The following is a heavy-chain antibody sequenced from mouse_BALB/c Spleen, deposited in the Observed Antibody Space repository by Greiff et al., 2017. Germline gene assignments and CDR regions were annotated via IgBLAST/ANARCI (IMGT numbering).Heavy chain of an antibody. CDR1: GYAFSSSW. Sequence: QVQLQQSGPELVKPGASVKISCKASGYAFSSSWMNWVKQRPGQGLEWIGRIYPGDGDTNYNGKFKGKATLTADKSSSTAYMQLSSLTSVDSAVYFCARSDYGGYAMDYWGQGTSVTVSS. V-gene: IGHV1-82*01. CDR3: ARSDYGGYAMDY. J-gene: IGHJ4*01. D-gene: IGHD1-1*01. CDR2: IYPGDGDT.